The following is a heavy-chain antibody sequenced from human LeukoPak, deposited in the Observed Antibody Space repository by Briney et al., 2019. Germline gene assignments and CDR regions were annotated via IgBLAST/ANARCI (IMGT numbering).Heavy chain of an antibody. Sequence: PGGSLRLSCAASGFTFSSYSMNWVRQAPGKGLEWVSSISSSSSYIYYADSVKGRFTISRDNAKNSLYLQMNSLRAEDTAVYHCARGDSSSWYYHYYYYMDVWGKGTTVTVSS. CDR1: GFTFSSYS. CDR2: ISSSSSYI. CDR3: ARGDSSSWYYHYYYYMDV. D-gene: IGHD6-13*01. J-gene: IGHJ6*03. V-gene: IGHV3-21*01.